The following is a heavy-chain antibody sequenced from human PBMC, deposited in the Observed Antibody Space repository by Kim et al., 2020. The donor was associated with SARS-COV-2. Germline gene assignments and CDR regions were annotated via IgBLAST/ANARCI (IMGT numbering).Heavy chain of an antibody. Sequence: YADSVKSRFTISRDNSMNTLYLQVNSLRAEDTAVYYCARGSRYSGYLDWGQGTLVTVSS. V-gene: IGHV3-23*01. CDR3: ARGSRYSGYLD. J-gene: IGHJ4*02. D-gene: IGHD3-22*01.